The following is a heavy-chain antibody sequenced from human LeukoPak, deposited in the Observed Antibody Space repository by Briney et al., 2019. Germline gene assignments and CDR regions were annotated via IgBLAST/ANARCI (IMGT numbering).Heavy chain of an antibody. CDR3: AKEIHGPHNPFDY. J-gene: IGHJ4*02. V-gene: IGHV1-69*01. Sequence: PGGSLRLSCAASGFTFSSYAISWVRQAPGQGLEWMGGIIPIFGTANYAQKFQGRVTITADESTSTAYMELSSLRSEDTAVYYCAKEIHGPHNPFDYWGQGTLVTVSP. D-gene: IGHD1-14*01. CDR2: IIPIFGTA. CDR1: GFTFSSYA.